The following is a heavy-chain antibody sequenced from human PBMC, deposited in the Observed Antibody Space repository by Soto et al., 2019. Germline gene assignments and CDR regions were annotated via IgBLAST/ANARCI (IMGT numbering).Heavy chain of an antibody. CDR1: GFTVSSNY. J-gene: IGHJ6*02. D-gene: IGHD3-10*01. V-gene: IGHV3-53*01. Sequence: GGSLRLSCAASGFTVSSNYMSWVRQAPGKGLEWVSVIYSGGSTYYADSAKGRFTISRDNSKNTLYLQMNSLRAEDTAVYYCARDLTIVRRYYYYSMDLWGQGTTVTVSS. CDR2: IYSGGST. CDR3: ARDLTIVRRYYYYSMDL.